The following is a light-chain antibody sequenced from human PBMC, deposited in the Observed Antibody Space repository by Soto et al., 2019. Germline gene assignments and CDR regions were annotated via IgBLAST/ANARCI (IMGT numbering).Light chain of an antibody. V-gene: IGLV3-21*04. Sequence: SYELTQPPSVSVAPGKTARITCGGDNIGIKSVHWYQQKPGQAPVLVIYYDRDRPSGIPERFSGSNSGNTATLTITRVEAGYEAYYYCQVWDSSSDHVLFVGGTKVTVL. J-gene: IGLJ2*01. CDR3: QVWDSSSDHVL. CDR2: YDR. CDR1: NIGIKS.